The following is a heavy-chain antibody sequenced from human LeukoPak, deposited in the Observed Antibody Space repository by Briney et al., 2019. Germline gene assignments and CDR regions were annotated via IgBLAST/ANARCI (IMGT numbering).Heavy chain of an antibody. J-gene: IGHJ4*02. V-gene: IGHV3-33*01. CDR3: VRAPGSTWDLDFDY. Sequence: PGTSLRLSCEVSGFTLRTYGMHWVRQAPGKGLEWVAVIWYDASNKYYADSVKGRFTISRDNSKNSLYLQMSSLRVEDTAVYYCVRAPGSTWDLDFDYWGQGTLVTVSS. D-gene: IGHD6-13*01. CDR2: IWYDASNK. CDR1: GFTLRTYG.